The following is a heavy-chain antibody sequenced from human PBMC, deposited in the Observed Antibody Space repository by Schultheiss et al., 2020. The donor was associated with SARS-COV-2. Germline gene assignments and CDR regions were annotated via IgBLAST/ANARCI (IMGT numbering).Heavy chain of an antibody. J-gene: IGHJ6*02. D-gene: IGHD6-6*01. CDR3: ARDQTSIAARLGMDV. V-gene: IGHV1-46*01. Sequence: ASVKVSCKASGYTFTGYYMHWVRQAPGQGLEWMGIINPSGGSTSYAQKFQGRVTMTRDTSTSTVYMELSSLRSEDTAVYYCARDQTSIAARLGMDVWGQGTTVTVSS. CDR2: INPSGGST. CDR1: GYTFTGYY.